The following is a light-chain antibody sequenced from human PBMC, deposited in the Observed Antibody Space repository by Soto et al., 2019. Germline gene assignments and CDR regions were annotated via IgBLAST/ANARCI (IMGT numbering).Light chain of an antibody. CDR2: GAS. J-gene: IGKJ1*01. CDR3: QQYNNGPPWT. CDR1: QISGSN. Sequence: EIVLRQSPGTLSLSPGERATVSCKTIQISGSNFLAWYQQKPGQAPRLLIYGASSRATGIPDRFSGSGSGTEFTLTISSLQSEDFAVYYCQQYNNGPPWTFGQGTKVDIK. V-gene: IGKV3D-15*01.